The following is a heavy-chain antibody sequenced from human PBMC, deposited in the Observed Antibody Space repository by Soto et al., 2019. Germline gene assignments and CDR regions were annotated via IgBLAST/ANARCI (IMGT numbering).Heavy chain of an antibody. J-gene: IGHJ3*02. CDR3: ARGPYYDSSGYYYPVAFDI. V-gene: IGHV4-61*01. CDR2: IYYSGST. CDR1: GGSVSSGSYY. D-gene: IGHD3-22*01. Sequence: SETLSLTCTVSGGSVSSGSYYWSWIRQPPGKGLEWIGYIYYSGSTNYNPSLKSRVTISVDTSKNQFSLKLSSVTAADTAVYYCARGPYYDSSGYYYPVAFDIWGQGTMVTVSS.